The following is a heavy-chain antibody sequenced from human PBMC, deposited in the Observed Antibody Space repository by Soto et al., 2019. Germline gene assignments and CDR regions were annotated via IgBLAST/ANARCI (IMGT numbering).Heavy chain of an antibody. CDR3: AKTPGAYCSSTSCQGSFDY. CDR1: GFTFSSYG. CDR2: ISYDGSNK. D-gene: IGHD2-2*01. J-gene: IGHJ4*02. Sequence: GGSLRLSCAASGFTFSSYGMHWVRQAPGKGLEWVAVISYDGSNKYYADSVKGRFTISRDNSKNTLYLQMNSLRAEDTAVYYCAKTPGAYCSSTSCQGSFDYWGQGTLVTVSS. V-gene: IGHV3-30*18.